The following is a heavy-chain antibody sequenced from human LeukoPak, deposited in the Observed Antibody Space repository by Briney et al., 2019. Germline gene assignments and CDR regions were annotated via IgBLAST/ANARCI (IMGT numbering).Heavy chain of an antibody. CDR1: GGSFSGYY. Sequence: SETLSLTCAVYGGSFSGYYWSWIRQPPGKGLEWIGEINHSGSTNYNPSLKSRVTISVDTSKNQFSLKLSSVTAADTAVYYCASGSIAALTYYCYYMDVWGKGTTVTVSS. D-gene: IGHD6-6*01. J-gene: IGHJ6*03. V-gene: IGHV4-34*01. CDR2: INHSGST. CDR3: ASGSIAALTYYCYYMDV.